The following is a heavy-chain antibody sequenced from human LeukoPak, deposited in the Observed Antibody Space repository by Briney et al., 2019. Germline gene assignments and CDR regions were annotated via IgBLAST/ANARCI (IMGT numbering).Heavy chain of an antibody. D-gene: IGHD6-19*01. J-gene: IGHJ4*02. Sequence: GGSLRLSCTASGFTFSTYTMNWVGQAPGKGLEWVSSISSGSGYINYADSVKGRFTISRDNAKNSLYLQMNSLRAEDTAVYYCARVPSGYSSGWYPDYWGQGTLVTVSS. CDR2: ISSGSGYI. V-gene: IGHV3-21*01. CDR1: GFTFSTYT. CDR3: ARVPSGYSSGWYPDY.